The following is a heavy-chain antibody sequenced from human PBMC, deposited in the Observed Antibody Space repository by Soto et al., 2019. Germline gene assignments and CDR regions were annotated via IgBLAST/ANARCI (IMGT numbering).Heavy chain of an antibody. CDR3: AIDRMRAVGVVWATFAS. CDR2: ISGDGDNT. D-gene: IGHD2-21*01. CDR1: GFTFSAHA. J-gene: IGHJ4*02. Sequence: EVQLLESGGGLVPPGGSLRLTCETSGFTFSAHALCWVRQAPGKRLEWVAAISGDGDNTSYADSVKGRMTLSRDISKSTVDLHMSSLTADETAIYYCAIDRMRAVGVVWATFASWGPGARVAVSS. V-gene: IGHV3-23*01.